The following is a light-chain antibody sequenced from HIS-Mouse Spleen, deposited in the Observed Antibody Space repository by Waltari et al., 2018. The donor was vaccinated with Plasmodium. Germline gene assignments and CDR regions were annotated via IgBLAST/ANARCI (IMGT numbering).Light chain of an antibody. J-gene: IGKJ2*01. V-gene: IGKV1-6*01. CDR2: AAS. CDR1: QGIRND. Sequence: AIQMTQSTFSLSDSVGDRVTITCRASQGIRNDLGWYQQKPGKAPKLLISAASSLQSGVPSRFSGSGSGTDFTLTISSLQPEDFATYYCLQDYNYPYTFGQGTKLEIK. CDR3: LQDYNYPYT.